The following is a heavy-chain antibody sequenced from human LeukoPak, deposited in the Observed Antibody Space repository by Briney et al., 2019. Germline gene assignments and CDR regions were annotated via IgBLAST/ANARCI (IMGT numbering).Heavy chain of an antibody. CDR2: IRYDGSNK. CDR1: GFTFSSYG. J-gene: IGHJ4*02. V-gene: IGHV3-30*02. Sequence: PGGSLRLSCAASGFTFSSYGMHWVRQAPGKGLEWVAFIRYDGSNKYYADSVKGRFTISRDNSKNTPYLQMNSLRAEDTAVYYCAKDGSIAAAGTFDYWGQGTLVTVSS. D-gene: IGHD6-13*01. CDR3: AKDGSIAAAGTFDY.